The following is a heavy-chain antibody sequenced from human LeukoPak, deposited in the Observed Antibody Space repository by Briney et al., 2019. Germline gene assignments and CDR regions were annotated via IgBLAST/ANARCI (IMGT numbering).Heavy chain of an antibody. Sequence: PGGSLRLSCILSGITVRSNYMTWVRQAPGKGLEWVSVIYPGGTTFYADSEKGRFTISRDTSENTLYLLMNSLRAEDSAEYYCARGGYYYMDVWGKGTTVTVSS. D-gene: IGHD6-13*01. CDR1: GITVRSNY. J-gene: IGHJ6*03. CDR2: IYPGGTT. V-gene: IGHV3-53*01. CDR3: ARGGYYYMDV.